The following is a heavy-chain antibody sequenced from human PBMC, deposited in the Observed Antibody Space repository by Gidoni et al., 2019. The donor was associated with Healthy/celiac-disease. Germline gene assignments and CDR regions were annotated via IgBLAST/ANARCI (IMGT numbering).Heavy chain of an antibody. CDR1: GFTFSGNA. V-gene: IGHV3-30-3*01. D-gene: IGHD2-2*01. J-gene: IGHJ5*02. CDR2: ISYDGSNK. CDR3: ARDPRPQPHEGDWFDP. Sequence: QVQLVGSGGGVVQPGRSLRLSCAASGFTFSGNAMHWVRQAPGKGLEWVAVISYDGSNKYYADSVKGRFTISRDNSKNTLYLQMNSLRAEDTAVYYCARDPRPQPHEGDWFDPWGQGTLVTVSS.